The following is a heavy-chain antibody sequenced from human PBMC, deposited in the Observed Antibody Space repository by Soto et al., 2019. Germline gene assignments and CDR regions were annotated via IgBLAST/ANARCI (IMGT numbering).Heavy chain of an antibody. Sequence: LSLSCAPPEVTCSSYAMHWVRQAPGKGLERVAVISYDGSNKYYADSVRGRFTISRDNSKNTLYLQMNSLRAEDTAVYYCARGGFGELYSSYYYGMDVWGQGTTVTVSS. D-gene: IGHD3-10*01. V-gene: IGHV3-30-3*01. CDR3: ARGGFGELYSSYYYGMDV. CDR2: ISYDGSNK. J-gene: IGHJ6*02. CDR1: EVTCSSYA.